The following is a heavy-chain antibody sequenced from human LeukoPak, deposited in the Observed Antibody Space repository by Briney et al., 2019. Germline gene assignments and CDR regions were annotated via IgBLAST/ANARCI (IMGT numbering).Heavy chain of an antibody. V-gene: IGHV3-7*01. J-gene: IGHJ3*02. D-gene: IGHD2-15*01. CDR1: GFTSSSYW. CDR3: ATEGDATGWFTDAFDI. Sequence: GGSMRLSCAASGFTSSSYWMSWDSQAPGKGREWVANIEQDGGETYYVDSVRGRFTISRDNAKNSLYLQMNSLRAEDTAVYYCATEGDATGWFTDAFDIWGKGTLVTVSP. CDR2: IEQDGGET.